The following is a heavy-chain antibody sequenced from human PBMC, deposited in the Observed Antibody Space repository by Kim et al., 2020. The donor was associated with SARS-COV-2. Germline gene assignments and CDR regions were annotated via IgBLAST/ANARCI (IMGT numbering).Heavy chain of an antibody. CDR1: GYTFTSYA. CDR3: ARAPDYYDSSGYLYWFDP. Sequence: ASVKVSCKASGYTFTSYAMHWVRQAPGQRLEWMGWINAGNGNTKYSQKFQGRVTITRDTSASTAYMELSSLRSEDTAVYYCARAPDYYDSSGYLYWFDPWGQGTLVTVSS. D-gene: IGHD3-22*01. CDR2: INAGNGNT. J-gene: IGHJ5*02. V-gene: IGHV1-3*01.